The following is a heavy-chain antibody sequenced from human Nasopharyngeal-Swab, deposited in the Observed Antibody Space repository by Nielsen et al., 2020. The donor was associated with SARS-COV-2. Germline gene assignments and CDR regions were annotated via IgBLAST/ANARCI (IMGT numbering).Heavy chain of an antibody. CDR2: INWNGGST. J-gene: IGHJ5*02. CDR1: GFTFDDYG. Sequence: GESLKISCAASGFTFDDYGMSWVRQAPGEGLEWVSGINWNGGSTGYADSVKGRFTISRDNAKNSLYLQMNSLRAEDTALYHCARWGVVVPAAQGGGWFDPWGQGTLVTVSS. V-gene: IGHV3-20*01. CDR3: ARWGVVVPAAQGGGWFDP. D-gene: IGHD2-2*01.